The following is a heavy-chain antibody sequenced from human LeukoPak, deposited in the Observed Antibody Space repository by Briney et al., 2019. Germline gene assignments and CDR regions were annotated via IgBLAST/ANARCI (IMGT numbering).Heavy chain of an antibody. D-gene: IGHD2-21*02. Sequence: GGSLRLSCAASGFTFSSYWMSWVRQAPGKGLEWVANIKQDGSEKYYVDSVKGRFTISRDNAKNSLYLQMNSLRAEDTAVYYCARGAYCGGDCYPDAFDIWGQGIMVTVSS. CDR1: GFTFSSYW. CDR3: ARGAYCGGDCYPDAFDI. CDR2: IKQDGSEK. V-gene: IGHV3-7*01. J-gene: IGHJ3*02.